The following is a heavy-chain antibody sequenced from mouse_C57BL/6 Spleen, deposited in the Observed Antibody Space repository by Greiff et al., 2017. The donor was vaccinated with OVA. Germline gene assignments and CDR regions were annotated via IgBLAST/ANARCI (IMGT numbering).Heavy chain of an antibody. J-gene: IGHJ4*01. CDR2: INPNNGGT. Sequence: EVQLQQSGPELVKPGASVKISCKASGYTFTDYYMNWVKQSHGKSLEWIGDINPNNGGTSYNQKFKGKATLTVDKSSSTAYMELRSLTSEDSAVYYCARSGDYGSSPMDYWGQGTSVTVSS. D-gene: IGHD1-1*01. CDR1: GYTFTDYY. V-gene: IGHV1-26*01. CDR3: ARSGDYGSSPMDY.